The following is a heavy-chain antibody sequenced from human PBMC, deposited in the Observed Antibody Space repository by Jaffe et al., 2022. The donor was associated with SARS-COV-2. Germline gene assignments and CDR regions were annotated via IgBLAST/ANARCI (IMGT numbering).Heavy chain of an antibody. Sequence: EVQLLESGGGLVQPGGSLRLSCAASGFTFSSYAMSWVRQAPGKGLEWVSAISGSGGSTYYADSVKGRFTISRDNSKNTLYLQMNSLRAEDTAVYYCAKGGYDYVWGSYRHTYFDYWGQGTLVTVSS. CDR3: AKGGYDYVWGSYRHTYFDY. CDR2: ISGSGGST. CDR1: GFTFSSYA. D-gene: IGHD3-16*02. V-gene: IGHV3-23*01. J-gene: IGHJ4*02.